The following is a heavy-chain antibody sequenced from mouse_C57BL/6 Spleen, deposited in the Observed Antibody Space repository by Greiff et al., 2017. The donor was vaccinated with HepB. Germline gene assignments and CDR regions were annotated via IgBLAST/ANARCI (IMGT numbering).Heavy chain of an antibody. Sequence: VQLQQPGAELVKPGASVKLSCKASGYTFPSYWMQWVKQRPGQGLEWIGEIDPSDSYTNYNQKFKGKATLTVDTSSSTAYMQLSSLTSEDSAVYYCARASTVVARGDYWGQGTTLTVSS. J-gene: IGHJ2*01. CDR2: IDPSDSYT. D-gene: IGHD1-1*01. CDR3: ARASTVVARGDY. V-gene: IGHV1-50*01. CDR1: GYTFPSYW.